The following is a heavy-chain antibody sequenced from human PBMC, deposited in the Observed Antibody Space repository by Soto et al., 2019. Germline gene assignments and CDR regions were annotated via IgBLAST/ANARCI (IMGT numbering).Heavy chain of an antibody. V-gene: IGHV4-31*03. CDR3: ARDRLYDFWSGYRGDYGMDV. Sequence: SETLSLTCTVSGGSISSGGYYWSWIRQHPGKGLEWIGYIYYSGSTYYNPSLKSRVTISVDTSKNQFSLKLSSVTAADTAVYYCARDRLYDFWSGYRGDYGMDVWGQGTTVTVSS. CDR2: IYYSGST. CDR1: GGSISSGGYY. D-gene: IGHD3-3*01. J-gene: IGHJ6*02.